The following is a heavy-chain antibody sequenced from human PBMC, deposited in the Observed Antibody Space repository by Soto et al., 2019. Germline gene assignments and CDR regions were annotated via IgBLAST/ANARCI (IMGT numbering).Heavy chain of an antibody. Sequence: QVQLVESGGGVVQPGRSLRLSCAASGFTFSSYAMHWVRQAPGKGLEWVAVISYDGSNKYYADSVKGRFTISRDNSKNTLYLQMNSLRAEDTVVYYCARDRSYYYYGMDVWGQGTTVTVSS. V-gene: IGHV3-30-3*01. J-gene: IGHJ6*02. CDR2: ISYDGSNK. CDR3: ARDRSYYYYGMDV. CDR1: GFTFSSYA.